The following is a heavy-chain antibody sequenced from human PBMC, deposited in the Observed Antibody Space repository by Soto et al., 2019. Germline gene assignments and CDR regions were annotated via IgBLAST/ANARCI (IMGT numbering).Heavy chain of an antibody. CDR2: ISSSSSYA. CDR1: GFTFSDYY. V-gene: IGHV3-11*06. D-gene: IGHD4-17*01. Sequence: GGSLRLSCEASGFTFSDYYMSWIRQAPGKGLEWVSYISSSSSYANYADSVKGRFTISRDNAKNSVYLQMNSLRAEDTAVYYCTRSMTLVGVVTRCDAFDIWGQGTMVTVSS. J-gene: IGHJ3*02. CDR3: TRSMTLVGVVTRCDAFDI.